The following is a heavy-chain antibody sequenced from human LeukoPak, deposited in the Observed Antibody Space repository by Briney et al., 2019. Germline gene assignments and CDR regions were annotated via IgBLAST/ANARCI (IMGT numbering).Heavy chain of an antibody. CDR3: ARHPLPPRSYAFDI. J-gene: IGHJ3*02. CDR2: IKQDGSEK. Sequence: GGSLRLSCAASGFTFSSYWMSWVRQAPGKGLEWVANIKQDGSEKYYVDSVKGRFTISRDNAKNPLYLQMNSLRAEDTAVYYCARHPLPPRSYAFDIWGQGTMVTVSS. CDR1: GFTFSSYW. V-gene: IGHV3-7*01.